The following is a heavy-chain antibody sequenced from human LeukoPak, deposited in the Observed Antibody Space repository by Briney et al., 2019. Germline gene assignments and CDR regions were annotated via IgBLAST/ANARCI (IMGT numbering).Heavy chain of an antibody. CDR2: ISSGNTYI. Sequence: PGGSLRLSCAASGFTFRNKYLNWVRQAPGKGLEWVSSISSGNTYIYYADSVKGRFTISRDNAKYSLYLQMNSLRAEDTAVYYCARGPRRIGASVPYYFDYWGQGTLVTVSS. D-gene: IGHD1-26*01. J-gene: IGHJ4*02. V-gene: IGHV3-21*01. CDR1: GFTFRNKY. CDR3: ARGPRRIGASVPYYFDY.